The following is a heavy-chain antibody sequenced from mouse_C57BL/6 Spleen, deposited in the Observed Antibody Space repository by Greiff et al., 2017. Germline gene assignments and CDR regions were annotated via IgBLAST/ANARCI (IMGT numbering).Heavy chain of an antibody. CDR1: GYTFTSYW. V-gene: IGHV1-52*01. CDR2: IDPSDSDT. J-gene: IGHJ3*01. Sequence: QVQLQQPGAELVRPGSSVKLSCKASGYTFTSYWMHWVKQRPIQGLEWIGNIDPSDSDTHYNQKFKDKATLTVDNSSSTAYMQLSSLTSQDSAVYYGARNYGCSLAWFAYWGQGTLVTVSA. CDR3: ARNYGCSLAWFAY. D-gene: IGHD1-1*01.